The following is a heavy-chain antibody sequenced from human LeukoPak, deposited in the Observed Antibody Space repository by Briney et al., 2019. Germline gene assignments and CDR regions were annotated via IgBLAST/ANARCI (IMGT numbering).Heavy chain of an antibody. J-gene: IGHJ4*02. CDR2: IYYSGST. CDR1: GGSISGSSYY. Sequence: SETLSLTCTVSGGSISGSSYYWGWIRQPPGKGLEWIGSIYYSGSTYYNPSLKRRVPISVDTSKNQFSLKLSSVTAADTAVYCCARELGWGYYFDYWGQRTLVTVSS. CDR3: ARELGWGYYFDY. V-gene: IGHV4-39*07. D-gene: IGHD7-27*01.